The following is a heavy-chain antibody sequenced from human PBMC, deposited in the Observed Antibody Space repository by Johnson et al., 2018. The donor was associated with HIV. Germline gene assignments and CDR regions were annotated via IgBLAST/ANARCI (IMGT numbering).Heavy chain of an antibody. CDR3: AREYDAIDI. J-gene: IGHJ3*02. CDR2: IYSGGST. D-gene: IGHD3-10*01. Sequence: VQLVESGGGLVQPGGSLRLSCAASGFTFSSYAMHWVRQAPGKGLEWVSVIYSGGSTYYVDSVKGRFTISRDNSKNTLYLQMNSLRAEDTAVYYCAREYDAIDIWGQGTMVTVSS. CDR1: GFTFSSYA. V-gene: IGHV3-66*02.